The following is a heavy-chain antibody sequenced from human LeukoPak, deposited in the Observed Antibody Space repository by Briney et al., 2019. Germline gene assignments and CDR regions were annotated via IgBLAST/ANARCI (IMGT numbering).Heavy chain of an antibody. D-gene: IGHD4-23*01. CDR2: IYDSGST. V-gene: IGHV4-39*07. Sequence: PSETLSLTCTVSGGSIRSSYYYWGWIRQPPGKGLEWIGSIYDSGSTYYNPSLKSRVTISVDTSKNQFSLKLSSVTAADTAVYYCARDTDYGGNFDYWGQGTLVTVSS. CDR3: ARDTDYGGNFDY. CDR1: GGSIRSSYYY. J-gene: IGHJ4*02.